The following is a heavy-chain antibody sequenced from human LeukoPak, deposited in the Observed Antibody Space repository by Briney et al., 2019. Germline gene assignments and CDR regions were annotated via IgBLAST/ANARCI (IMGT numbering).Heavy chain of an antibody. CDR2: ISACNGNT. Sequence: ASVKVSCKASGYTFTSYGISWVRQAPGQGLEWMGWISACNGNTNYAQKLQGRVTMTTDTSTSTAYMELRSLRSDDTAVYYCARLRYPNYRFDYWGQGTLVTVSS. D-gene: IGHD1-1*01. CDR3: ARLRYPNYRFDY. CDR1: GYTFTSYG. J-gene: IGHJ4*02. V-gene: IGHV1-18*01.